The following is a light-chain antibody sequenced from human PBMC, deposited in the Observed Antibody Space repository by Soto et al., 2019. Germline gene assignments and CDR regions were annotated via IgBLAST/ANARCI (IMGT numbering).Light chain of an antibody. CDR1: SSNIGAGFD. CDR3: GSWDSSLSAYV. CDR2: GNR. V-gene: IGLV1-40*01. Sequence: QSALAQPPSVSGAPGQRVTISCTGSSSNIGAGFDVHWYLQLPGTTPKLLIYGNRNRPSGVPDRFSGSKSGTSASLAITGLQAEDEADYYCGSWDSSLSAYVFGTGTKVTVL. J-gene: IGLJ1*01.